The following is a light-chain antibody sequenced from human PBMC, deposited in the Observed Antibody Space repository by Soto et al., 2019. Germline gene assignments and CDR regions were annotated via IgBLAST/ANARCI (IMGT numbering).Light chain of an antibody. J-gene: IGLJ2*01. CDR1: SSDVGSYNL. Sequence: QSALTQPASVSGSPGQSITISCTGTSSDVGSYNLVSWYQQHPGSAPKLMIYEGSKRPSGVSNRFSGSKSGNTASLTISGLQAEDEADYNCCSYAGSATVVFGGGTKVTVL. V-gene: IGLV2-23*01. CDR3: CSYAGSATVV. CDR2: EGS.